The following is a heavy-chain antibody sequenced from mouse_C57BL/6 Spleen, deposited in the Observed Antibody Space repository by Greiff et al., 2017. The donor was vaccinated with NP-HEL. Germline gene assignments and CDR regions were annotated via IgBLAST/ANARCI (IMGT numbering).Heavy chain of an antibody. J-gene: IGHJ3*01. CDR2: ISSGSSTI. Sequence: EVQLVESGGGLVKPGGSLKLSCAASGFTFSDYGMHWVRQAPEKGLEWVAYISSGSSTIYYADTVKGRFTISRDNAKNTLFLQMTSLRSEDTAMYYCARAYSNADWFAYWGQGTLVTVSA. CDR3: ARAYSNADWFAY. CDR1: GFTFSDYG. V-gene: IGHV5-17*01. D-gene: IGHD2-5*01.